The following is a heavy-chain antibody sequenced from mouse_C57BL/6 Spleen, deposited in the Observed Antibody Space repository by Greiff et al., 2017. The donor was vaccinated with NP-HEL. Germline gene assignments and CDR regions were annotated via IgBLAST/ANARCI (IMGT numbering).Heavy chain of an antibody. CDR3: ARCQGNHPFAY. CDR1: GFTFTDYY. V-gene: IGHV7-3*01. J-gene: IGHJ3*01. CDR2: ISNKANGYTT. D-gene: IGHD2-1*01. Sequence: EVKLVESGGGLVQPGGSLSLSCAASGFTFTDYYMSWVRQPPGKALEWLGFISNKANGYTTEYNASVQCRFTISRDNSQSILYLQINALRDEDIATYDCARCQGNHPFAYWGQGTLVTVSA.